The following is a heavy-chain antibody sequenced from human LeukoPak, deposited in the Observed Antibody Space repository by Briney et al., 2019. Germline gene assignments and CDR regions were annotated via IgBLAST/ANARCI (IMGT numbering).Heavy chain of an antibody. Sequence: AAVKVSSKASRGTLSSYVISWVRQAPGQGREWVGGIIPIFGTANYAQKFQGRVTITAGESTSTAYMELSSLRSEDTAVYYCGVLFAPPEFNRIVGATTTDYWGQGTLATVSS. CDR1: RGTLSSYV. CDR2: IIPIFGTA. V-gene: IGHV1-69*13. D-gene: IGHD1-26*01. J-gene: IGHJ4*02. CDR3: GVLFAPPEFNRIVGATTTDY.